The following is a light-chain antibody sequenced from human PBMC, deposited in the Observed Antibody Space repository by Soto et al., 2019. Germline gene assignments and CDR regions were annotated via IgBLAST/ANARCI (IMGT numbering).Light chain of an antibody. CDR1: QSVGTW. V-gene: IGKV1-12*01. CDR3: QQGDSFPLT. CDR2: TAS. Sequence: DIQMTQSPSSVSASVGDRVTITCRASQSVGTWLAWFQQKPGEAPRLLIYTASTLHSGVPSRFSGSGSGTDFTLTITSLQPEDFATYYCQQGDSFPLTFGGGTKVEVK. J-gene: IGKJ4*01.